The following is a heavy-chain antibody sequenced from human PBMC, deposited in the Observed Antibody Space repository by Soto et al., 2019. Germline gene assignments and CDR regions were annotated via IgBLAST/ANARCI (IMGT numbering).Heavy chain of an antibody. V-gene: IGHV1-18*01. CDR2: ISVHNGKT. J-gene: IGHJ5*01. CDR1: GYTFSNYA. CDR3: ARRPSADWFDS. D-gene: IGHD2-2*01. Sequence: QVYLVQSGAEMKKPGASVRVSCTASGYTFSNYAITWVRQAPGQGLEWLGWISVHNGKTTYAQDFQGRVTMTTDTTTNTAYMDLRSLRSDDTAVYYCARRPSADWFDSWGQGTLLTVSS.